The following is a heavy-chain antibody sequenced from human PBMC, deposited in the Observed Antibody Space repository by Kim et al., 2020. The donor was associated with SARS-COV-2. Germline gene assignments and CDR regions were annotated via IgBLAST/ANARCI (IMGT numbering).Heavy chain of an antibody. V-gene: IGHV4-38-2*02. D-gene: IGHD3-9*01. CDR1: GYSISSGYY. Sequence: SETLSLTCTVSGYSISSGYYWGWIRQPPGKGLEWIGSIYHSGSTYYNPSLKSRVTISVDTSKNQFSLKLSSVTAADTAVYYCASGYYDILTGPWALDYWG. J-gene: IGHJ4*01. CDR3: ASGYYDILTGPWALDY. CDR2: IYHSGST.